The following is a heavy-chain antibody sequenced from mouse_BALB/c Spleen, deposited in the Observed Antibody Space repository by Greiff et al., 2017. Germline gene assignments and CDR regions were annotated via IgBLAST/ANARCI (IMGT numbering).Heavy chain of an antibody. CDR1: GFSLTSYG. V-gene: IGHV2-2*02. CDR2: IWSGGST. J-gene: IGHJ4*01. CDR3: AKNIYDGYYFYAMDY. Sequence: VKLVESGPGLVQPSQSLSITCTVSGFSLTSYGVHWVRQSPGKGLEWLGVIWSGGSTDYNAAFISRLSISKDNSKSQVFFKMNSLQANDTAIYYCAKNIYDGYYFYAMDYWGQGTSVTVSS. D-gene: IGHD2-3*01.